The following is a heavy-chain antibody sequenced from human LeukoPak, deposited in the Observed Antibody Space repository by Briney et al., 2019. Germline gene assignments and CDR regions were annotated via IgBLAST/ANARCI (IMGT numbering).Heavy chain of an antibody. D-gene: IGHD2-21*02. CDR3: ARQGPPAYCGGDCYSDYYGMDV. J-gene: IGHJ6*02. Sequence: PGESLKISCKGSGYSFTSYWIGWVHQMPGKGLEWMGIIYPGDSDTRYSPSFQGQVTISADKSISTAYLQWSSLKASDTAMYYCARQGPPAYCGGDCYSDYYGMDVWGQGTTVTVSS. V-gene: IGHV5-51*07. CDR1: GYSFTSYW. CDR2: IYPGDSDT.